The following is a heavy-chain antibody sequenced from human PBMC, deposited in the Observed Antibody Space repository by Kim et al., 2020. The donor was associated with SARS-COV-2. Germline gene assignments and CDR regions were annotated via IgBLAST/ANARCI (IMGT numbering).Heavy chain of an antibody. V-gene: IGHV5-51*01. J-gene: IGHJ4*02. CDR3: ARSAGPYDYYFDY. Sequence: RYSPSFQGQVPIQADKSTTTAYLQWSSLKASDTAMYYCARSAGPYDYYFDYWGQGTLVTVSS. D-gene: IGHD3-16*01.